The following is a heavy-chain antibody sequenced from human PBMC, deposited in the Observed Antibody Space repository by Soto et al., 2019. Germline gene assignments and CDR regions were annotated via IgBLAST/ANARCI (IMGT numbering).Heavy chain of an antibody. CDR2: ISGSGGST. V-gene: IGHV3-23*01. Sequence: CGSLRLDRAASGFSFSSYSMNWVRQAPGKGLEWVSAISGSGGSTYYADSVKGRFTISRDNSKNTLYVQMNSLRAEDTAVYYCTKNALQGAVDGPNWFDPWGQGTLVTVS. CDR3: TKNALQGAVDGPNWFDP. CDR1: GFSFSSYS. D-gene: IGHD6-19*01. J-gene: IGHJ5*02.